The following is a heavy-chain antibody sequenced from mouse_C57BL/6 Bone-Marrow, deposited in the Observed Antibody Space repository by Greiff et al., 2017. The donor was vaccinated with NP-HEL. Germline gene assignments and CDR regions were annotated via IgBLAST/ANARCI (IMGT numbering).Heavy chain of an antibody. CDR1: GYTFTSYW. Sequence: QVQLQQPGAELVRPGSSVKLSCKASGYTFTSYWMHWVKQRPIQGLEWIGNIDPSDSETHYNQKFKDKATLTVDKSSSTAYMQLSSLTSEDSAVYYCARGGGSGYPFAYWGQGTLVTVSA. D-gene: IGHD3-2*02. CDR3: ARGGGSGYPFAY. V-gene: IGHV1-52*01. CDR2: IDPSDSET. J-gene: IGHJ3*01.